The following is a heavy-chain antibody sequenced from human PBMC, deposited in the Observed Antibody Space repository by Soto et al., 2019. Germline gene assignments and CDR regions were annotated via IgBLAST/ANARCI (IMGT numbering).Heavy chain of an antibody. Sequence: PGGSLRLSCVGSGFRISNYFMSWVRQAPGKGLEWVANIKEDGSEKYYVGSVKGRFTISRDNAKNSLYLQVNSLRDEDTAVYYCARPRFRGMDVWGQGTTVTVPS. CDR1: GFRISNYF. J-gene: IGHJ6*02. CDR3: ARPRFRGMDV. D-gene: IGHD3-10*01. CDR2: IKEDGSEK. V-gene: IGHV3-7*03.